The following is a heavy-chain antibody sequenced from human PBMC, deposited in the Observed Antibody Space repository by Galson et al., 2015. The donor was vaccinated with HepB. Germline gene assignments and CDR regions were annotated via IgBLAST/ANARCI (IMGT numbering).Heavy chain of an antibody. CDR2: ISWNSGSI. CDR1: GFTFDDYA. J-gene: IGHJ3*02. D-gene: IGHD6-13*01. V-gene: IGHV3-9*01. CDR3: AKVQQQLAWSWGAFDI. Sequence: SLRLSCAASGFTFDDYAMHWVRQAPGKGLEWVSGISWNSGSIGYADSVKGRFTISRDNAKNSLYLQMNSLRAEDTALYYCAKVQQQLAWSWGAFDIWGQGTMVTVSS.